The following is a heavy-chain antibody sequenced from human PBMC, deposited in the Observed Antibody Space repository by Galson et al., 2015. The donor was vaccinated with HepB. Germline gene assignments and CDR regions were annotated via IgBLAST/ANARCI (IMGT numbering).Heavy chain of an antibody. Sequence: SLRLSCAASGFIFSNAWMSWVRQAPGKGLEWVGRIKSKTEGGTTDYAAPVKGRFTISRDDSKNTLYLQMNSLKTEDTAVYYCTTDQVTMIVVVITSAEYFQHWGQGTLVTVSS. V-gene: IGHV3-15*05. CDR1: GFIFSNAW. CDR2: IKSKTEGGTT. D-gene: IGHD3-22*01. CDR3: TTDQVTMIVVVITSAEYFQH. J-gene: IGHJ1*01.